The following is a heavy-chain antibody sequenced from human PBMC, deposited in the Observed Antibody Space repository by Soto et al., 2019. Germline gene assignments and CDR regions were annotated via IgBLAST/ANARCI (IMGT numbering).Heavy chain of an antibody. V-gene: IGHV3-53*01. CDR2: FYADGTT. Sequence: EVQVVESGGGLIQPGGSLRLSCAASGFNVSNNYMNWVRQAPGKGLEWVSVFYADGTTLYADSVKGRFTISRDNSKNTLYLQMNSLRVEDTARYYCVREDSAWDSRGSFDFWGRGTVVTVS. CDR1: GFNVSNNY. D-gene: IGHD6-19*01. CDR3: VREDSAWDSRGSFDF. J-gene: IGHJ3*01.